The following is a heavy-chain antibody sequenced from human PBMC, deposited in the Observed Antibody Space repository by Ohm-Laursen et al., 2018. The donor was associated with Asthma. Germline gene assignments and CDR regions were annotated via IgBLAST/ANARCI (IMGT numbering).Heavy chain of an antibody. Sequence: GSLRLSCAAFGFTFSSYAMSWVRQAPGKGLEWVSAISGSGGSTYYADSVKGRFTISRDNSKNTLYLQMNSLRAEDTAVYYCARSGYSYGTGWFDPWGQGTLVTVSS. V-gene: IGHV3-23*01. J-gene: IGHJ5*02. D-gene: IGHD5-18*01. CDR2: ISGSGGST. CDR3: ARSGYSYGTGWFDP. CDR1: GFTFSSYA.